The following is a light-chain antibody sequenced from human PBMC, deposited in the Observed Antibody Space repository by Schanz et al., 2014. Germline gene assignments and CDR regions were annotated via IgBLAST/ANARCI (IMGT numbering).Light chain of an antibody. CDR1: SSDIGNYNY. J-gene: IGLJ2*01. CDR2: EVT. Sequence: QSALTQPPSPSGSPGQSVTISCTGTSSDIGNYNYVSWYQQHPGQAPKLVIYEVTKPPSGVPDRFTGSKSGNTASLTVSGPQAEDEADYYCSSYAASSNLVFRGGTKLTVL. V-gene: IGLV2-8*01. CDR3: SSYAASSNLV.